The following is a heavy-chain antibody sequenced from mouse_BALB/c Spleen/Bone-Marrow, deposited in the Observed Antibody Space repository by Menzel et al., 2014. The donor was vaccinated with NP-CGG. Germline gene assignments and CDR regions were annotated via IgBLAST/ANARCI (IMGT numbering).Heavy chain of an antibody. Sequence: EVMLVESGGDLVKPGGSLKLSCAASGFTFSSYGMSWVRQTPDKRLEWVATISSGGSYTYYPDRVKGRFTISRDNAKNTLYLQMSSLKSEDTAMYYCARQTFYDYDGYFGYWGQGTTVTVSS. CDR2: ISSGGSYT. CDR1: GFTFSSYG. J-gene: IGHJ2*01. CDR3: ARQTFYDYDGYFGY. V-gene: IGHV5-6*01. D-gene: IGHD2-4*01.